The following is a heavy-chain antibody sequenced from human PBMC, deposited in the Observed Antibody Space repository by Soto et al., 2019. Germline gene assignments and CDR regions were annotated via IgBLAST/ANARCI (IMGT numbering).Heavy chain of an antibody. V-gene: IGHV3-23*01. J-gene: IGHJ6*02. CDR3: GNAPSRYYYYGMDV. Sequence: AGGSLRLSCAASGFTFSSYAMSWVRQAPGKGLEWVSAISGSGGSTYYADSVKGRFTISRDNSKNTLYLQMNSLRAEDTAVYYCGNAPSRYYYYGMDVWGQGTTVTVSS. CDR2: ISGSGGST. CDR1: GFTFSSYA.